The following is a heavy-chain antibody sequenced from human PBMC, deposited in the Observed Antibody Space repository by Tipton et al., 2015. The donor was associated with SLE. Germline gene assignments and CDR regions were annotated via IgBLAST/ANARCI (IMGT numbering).Heavy chain of an antibody. CDR1: GFTFSDYY. Sequence: GSLRLSCAASGFTFSDYYMSWIRQAPGKGLEWVSYISSSGSTIYYADSVKGRFTISRDNAENSLYLQMNSLRAEDTAVYYCATHDYGGNGATFDYWGQGTLVTVSS. D-gene: IGHD4-23*01. CDR2: ISSSGSTI. J-gene: IGHJ4*02. V-gene: IGHV3-11*01. CDR3: ATHDYGGNGATFDY.